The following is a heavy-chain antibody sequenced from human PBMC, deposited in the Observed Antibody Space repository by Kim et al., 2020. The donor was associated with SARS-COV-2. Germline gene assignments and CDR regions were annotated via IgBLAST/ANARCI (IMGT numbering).Heavy chain of an antibody. Sequence: GGSLRLSCAASGITVSGNYMNWVRQAPGKGLEWVSVVYSGGETYYAESVKDRFSTSRDISNNTLYLQLNSLRADDTAVYYCARDPTGGNLDAFDIWGQGTLVTVSS. D-gene: IGHD1-1*01. J-gene: IGHJ3*02. CDR3: ARDPTGGNLDAFDI. V-gene: IGHV3-66*01. CDR1: GITVSGNY. CDR2: VYSGGET.